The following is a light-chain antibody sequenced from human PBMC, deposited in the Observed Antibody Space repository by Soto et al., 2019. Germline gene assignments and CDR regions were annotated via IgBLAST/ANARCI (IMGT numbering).Light chain of an antibody. CDR3: QQYGSLPIT. CDR2: ATS. J-gene: IGKJ5*01. CDR1: QTVSTY. V-gene: IGKV1-39*01. Sequence: DTQMTQSPSSLSASVGDRISITCRASQTVSTYLNWYQQKPGKAPALLISATSTLQSGVPSRFSGSGSGTEFTLTITSLQPEDFAVYYCQQYGSLPITFGQGTRLEIK.